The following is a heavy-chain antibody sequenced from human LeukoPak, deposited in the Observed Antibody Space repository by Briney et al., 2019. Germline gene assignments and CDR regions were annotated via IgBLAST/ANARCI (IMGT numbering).Heavy chain of an antibody. CDR2: ISAYNGNT. J-gene: IGHJ4*02. V-gene: IGHV1-18*01. D-gene: IGHD3-9*01. CDR1: GYTFTSYG. Sequence: GASVKVSCKASGYTFTSYGISWVRQAPGQGLEWMGWISAYNGNTNYAQKLQGRVTMTTDTSTSTAYMELRSLRSDDTAVYYCARDPSPYYDILTGYYPPPPFDYWGQGTLVTVSS. CDR3: ARDPSPYYDILTGYYPPPPFDY.